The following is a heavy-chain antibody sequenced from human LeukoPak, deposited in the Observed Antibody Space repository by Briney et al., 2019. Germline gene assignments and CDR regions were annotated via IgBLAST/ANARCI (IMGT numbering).Heavy chain of an antibody. Sequence: ASVKVSCKASGYTFTGYYMHWVLQAPGQGLEWMGRINPNSGGTNYAQKFQGRVNMTRDTSISTAYMELSRLRSDDTAVYYCASFYCSSTSCYNRNWGQGTLVTVSS. CDR2: INPNSGGT. J-gene: IGHJ4*02. CDR3: ASFYCSSTSCYNRN. V-gene: IGHV1-2*06. CDR1: GYTFTGYY. D-gene: IGHD2-2*02.